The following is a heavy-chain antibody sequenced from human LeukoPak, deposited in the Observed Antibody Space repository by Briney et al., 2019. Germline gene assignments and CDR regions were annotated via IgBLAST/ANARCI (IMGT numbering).Heavy chain of an antibody. V-gene: IGHV4-59*01. Sequence: PSETLSLTCTVSGDSISNYFWSWIRQPPGKGLEWIGHVYYSGTTNYSPSLKSRVTTSVDTSKNQFSLKLTSVTAADTAVYYCARRRISDWSAFDNWGKGTLVTVSS. CDR2: VYYSGTT. CDR1: GDSISNYF. CDR3: ARRRISDWSAFDN. J-gene: IGHJ4*02. D-gene: IGHD6-19*01.